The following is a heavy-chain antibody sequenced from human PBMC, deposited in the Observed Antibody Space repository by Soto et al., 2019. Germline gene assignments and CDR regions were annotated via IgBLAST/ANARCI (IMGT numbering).Heavy chain of an antibody. J-gene: IGHJ4*02. Sequence: RSVHQENEQGLEWMGWISAYNGNTNYAQKLQGRVTMTTDTSTSTAYMELRSLRSDDTAVYYCDLTPVAGDLCYFHYWGPGTLVTVS. V-gene: IGHV1-18*01. D-gene: IGHD6-19*01. CDR2: ISAYNGNT. CDR3: DLTPVAGDLCYFHY.